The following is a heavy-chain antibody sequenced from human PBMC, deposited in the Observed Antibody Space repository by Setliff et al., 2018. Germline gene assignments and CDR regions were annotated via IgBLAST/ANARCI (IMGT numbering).Heavy chain of an antibody. CDR2: IRSKAYGGTT. D-gene: IGHD3-3*01. CDR1: GFTFGDYA. CDR3: TTAVLQFLEWLFLTEDGFYFDY. J-gene: IGHJ4*02. Sequence: GGSLRLSCTASGFTFGDYAMSWVRQAPGKGLEWVGFIRSKAYGGTTEYAASVKGRFTISRDDSKNTLYLQMNSLKTEDTAVYYCTTAVLQFLEWLFLTEDGFYFDYWGQGTLVTAPQ. V-gene: IGHV3-49*04.